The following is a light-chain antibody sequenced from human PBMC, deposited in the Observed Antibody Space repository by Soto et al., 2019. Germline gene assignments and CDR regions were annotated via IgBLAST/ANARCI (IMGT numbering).Light chain of an antibody. CDR3: CSYSRSSPYV. V-gene: IGLV2-14*03. CDR2: DVS. CDR1: SSDVGAYNY. J-gene: IGLJ1*01. Sequence: QSVLTQPASVSGSPGQSITISCTGTSSDVGAYNYVSWYQHHPGKVPRLMIFDVSNRPSGVSNRFSGSKSGNTASLTISGLQAEDEADCYCCSYSRSSPYVFGAGTKVTVL.